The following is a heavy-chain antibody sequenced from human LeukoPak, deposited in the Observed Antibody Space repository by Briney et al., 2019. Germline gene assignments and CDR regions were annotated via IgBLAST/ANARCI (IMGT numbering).Heavy chain of an antibody. D-gene: IGHD4-11*01. J-gene: IGHJ4*02. CDR3: ARDQDSNWDARGEYYFDF. CDR1: GDSVSSISAA. CDR2: TYYRSKWYS. Sequence: SQTLSLTCALSGDSVSSISAAWHWIRRSPSRGLEWLGKTYYRSKWYSDYAASVKGRITIKADTSSNHFSLHLSSVSPEDTAVYYCARDQDSNWDARGEYYFDFWGQGTLVTVSS. V-gene: IGHV6-1*01.